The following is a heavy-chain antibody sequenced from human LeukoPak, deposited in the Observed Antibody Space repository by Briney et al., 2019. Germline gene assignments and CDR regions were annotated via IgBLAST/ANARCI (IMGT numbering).Heavy chain of an antibody. Sequence: SETLSLTCAVYVGSFSGYYWSWIRQPAGKGLEWIGRIYTSGSTNYNPFLKSRVTMSVDTSKNQFPLKLSSVTAADTAVYFCVRTRLSDHIVPAAERADDACDMWSQGTMVTVSS. V-gene: IGHV4-59*10. CDR2: IYTSGST. CDR1: VGSFSGYY. J-gene: IGHJ3*02. CDR3: VRTRLSDHIVPAAERADDACDM. D-gene: IGHD2-2*01.